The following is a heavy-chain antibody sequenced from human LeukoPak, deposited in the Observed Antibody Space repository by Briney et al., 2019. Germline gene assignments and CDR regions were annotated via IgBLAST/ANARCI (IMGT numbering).Heavy chain of an antibody. D-gene: IGHD6-13*01. Sequence: GGSLRLSCAASGFTVSSNYMSWVRQAPGKGLEWVSVIYSGGSTYYADSVKGRFTISRDNSKNTLYLQMNSLRAEDTAVHYCARIIAAAGNVYDYWGQGTLVTVSS. CDR1: GFTVSSNY. V-gene: IGHV3-53*01. J-gene: IGHJ4*02. CDR2: IYSGGST. CDR3: ARIIAAAGNVYDY.